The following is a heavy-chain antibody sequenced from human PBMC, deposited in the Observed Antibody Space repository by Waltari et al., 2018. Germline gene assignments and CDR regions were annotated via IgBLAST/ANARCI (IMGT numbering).Heavy chain of an antibody. V-gene: IGHV4-4*07. CDR3: AREIDRGPGRWFDP. J-gene: IGHJ5*02. CDR1: GGSLRCYS. Sequence: QVQLQESGPGLVKPSETLSLTCTVSGGSLRCYSWHWLPQPAGKGLEWIGRVYTSGSTNYNPSLKSRVTMSVDTSKNQFSLKLSSVTAADTAVYFCAREIDRGPGRWFDPWVQGTLVTVSS. CDR2: VYTSGST. D-gene: IGHD1-26*01.